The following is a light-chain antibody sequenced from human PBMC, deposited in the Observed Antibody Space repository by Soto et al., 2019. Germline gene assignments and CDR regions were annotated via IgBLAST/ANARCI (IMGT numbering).Light chain of an antibody. CDR3: QQYNNWPPGK. V-gene: IGKV3-15*01. CDR2: GAS. J-gene: IGKJ1*01. CDR1: QSVSSN. Sequence: EIVMTQSPATLSVSPGERATLSCRASQSVSSNLAWYQQKPGQAPRLLIYGASTRATGIPARFSGSGSGTEFTLTISSLQSEDFAFYYCQQYNNWPPGKVGQGTNVEIK.